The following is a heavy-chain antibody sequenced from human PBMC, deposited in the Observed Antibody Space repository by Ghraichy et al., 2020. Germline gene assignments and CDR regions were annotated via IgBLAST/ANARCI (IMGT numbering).Heavy chain of an antibody. V-gene: IGHV4-61*01. J-gene: IGHJ6*02. Sequence: SETLSLTCTVSGGSVSSGSYYWSWIRQPPGKGLEWIGYIYYSGSTNYNPSLKSRVTISVDTSKNQFSLKLSSVTAADTAVYYCARDQVGNVVPAAIRYYYYYGMDVWGQGTTVTVSS. D-gene: IGHD2-2*01. CDR1: GGSVSSGSYY. CDR2: IYYSGST. CDR3: ARDQVGNVVPAAIRYYYYYGMDV.